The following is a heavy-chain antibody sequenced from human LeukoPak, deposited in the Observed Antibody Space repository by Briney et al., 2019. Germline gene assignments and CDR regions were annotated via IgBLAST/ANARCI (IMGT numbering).Heavy chain of an antibody. D-gene: IGHD6-6*01. CDR1: GFTFSSYA. CDR2: ISGSGGST. V-gene: IGHV3-23*01. J-gene: IGHJ4*02. Sequence: GGSLRLSCAASGFTFSSYAMSWVRQAPGKGLEWVSAISGSGGSTYYADSVKGRFTISRDNSKNTLYLQMNSLRAEDTAVYYCAKGLAEQLVEAYFDYWGQGTLVTVSS. CDR3: AKGLAEQLVEAYFDY.